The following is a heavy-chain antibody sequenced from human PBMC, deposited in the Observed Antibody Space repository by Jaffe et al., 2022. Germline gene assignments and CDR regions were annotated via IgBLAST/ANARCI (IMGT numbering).Heavy chain of an antibody. CDR3: ARIEDMVREDDAFDI. D-gene: IGHD3-10*01. Sequence: QVQLQESGPGLVKPSGTLSLTCAVSGGSISSSNWWSWIRQPPGKGLEWIGEIYHSGSTNYNPSLKSRVTISVDKSKNQFSLKLSSVTAADTAVYYCARIEDMVREDDAFDIWGQGTMVTVSS. CDR2: IYHSGST. J-gene: IGHJ3*02. CDR1: GGSISSSNW. V-gene: IGHV4-4*02.